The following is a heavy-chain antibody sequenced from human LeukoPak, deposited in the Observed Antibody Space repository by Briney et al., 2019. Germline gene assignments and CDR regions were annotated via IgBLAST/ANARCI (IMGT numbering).Heavy chain of an antibody. V-gene: IGHV3-30*04. D-gene: IGHD5-18*01. CDR2: ISYDGSNK. J-gene: IGHJ4*02. Sequence: GGSLRLSCAASGFTFSSYAMHWVRQAPGKGLEWVAVISYDGSNKYYAGSVKGRFTISRDNSKNTLYLQMNSLRAEDTAVYYCASDLYSYGYGLFDYWGQGTLVTVSS. CDR1: GFTFSSYA. CDR3: ASDLYSYGYGLFDY.